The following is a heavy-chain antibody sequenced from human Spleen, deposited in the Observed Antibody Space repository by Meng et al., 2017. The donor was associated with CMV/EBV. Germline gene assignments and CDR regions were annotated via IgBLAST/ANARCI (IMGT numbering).Heavy chain of an antibody. CDR1: GFTFSSYS. D-gene: IGHD2-21*02. CDR3: ATGESGDWSL. Sequence: GGSLRLSCAASGFTFSSYSMHWVRQAPGKGLEWVAVISYDGSNKYYADFVKGRFTISRENAKKSVYLQMNNLRVEDTAVYYCATGESGDWSLGGQGTLVTVSS. V-gene: IGHV3-30*03. CDR2: ISYDGSNK. J-gene: IGHJ4*02.